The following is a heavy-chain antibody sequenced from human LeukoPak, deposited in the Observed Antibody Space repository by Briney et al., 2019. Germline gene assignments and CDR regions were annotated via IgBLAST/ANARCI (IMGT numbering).Heavy chain of an antibody. CDR3: AKDRSLGGMEDY. J-gene: IGHJ4*02. CDR1: GFTFSSYS. CDR2: ISSSSSTI. D-gene: IGHD3-10*01. V-gene: IGHV3-48*01. Sequence: PGGSLRLSCAASGFTFSSYSMNWVRQAPGKGLEWVSYISSSSSTIYYADSVKGRFTISRDNSKNTLYLQMNSLRAEDTAVYYCAKDRSLGGMEDYWGRGTLVTVSS.